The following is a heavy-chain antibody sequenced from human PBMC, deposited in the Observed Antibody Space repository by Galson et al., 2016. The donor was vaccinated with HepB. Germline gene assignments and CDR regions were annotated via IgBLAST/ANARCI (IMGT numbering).Heavy chain of an antibody. J-gene: IGHJ5*02. D-gene: IGHD2-2*01. Sequence: TLSLTCTVSGGSISSGPYYWTWIRQHPGKGLGWIGRIYYSGSTYYNPSLKSRFTISADTSNNQFSLKLRAFTAADTAVYYWAREDGVVPAALRWFNPWGQGTLVTVSS. V-gene: IGHV4-31*03. CDR1: GGSISSGPYY. CDR3: AREDGVVPAALRWFNP. CDR2: IYYSGST.